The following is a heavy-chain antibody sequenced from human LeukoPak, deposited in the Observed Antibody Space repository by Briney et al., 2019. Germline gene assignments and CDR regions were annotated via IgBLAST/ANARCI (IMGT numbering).Heavy chain of an antibody. J-gene: IGHJ4*02. CDR2: ISGSGGST. Sequence: GGSLRLSCAASGFTFSSYAMSWVRQAPGKGLEWVSAISGSGGSTYYADSVKGRFTISRDNSKNTLYFQMNSLRAEDTAVYYCARDSCSSTSCFDYWGQGTLVTVSS. D-gene: IGHD2-2*01. V-gene: IGHV3-23*01. CDR3: ARDSCSSTSCFDY. CDR1: GFTFSSYA.